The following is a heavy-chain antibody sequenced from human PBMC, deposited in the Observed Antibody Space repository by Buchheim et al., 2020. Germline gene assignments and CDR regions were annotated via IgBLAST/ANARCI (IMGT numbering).Heavy chain of an antibody. CDR2: IYYSGST. J-gene: IGHJ6*02. Sequence: QVQLQESGPGLVKPSETLSLTCTVSGGSISSYYWSWIRQPPGKGLEWIGYIYYSGSTNYNPSLKSRVTISVDTSKNQFSLKLSSVTAADTAVYYCARKRDTAMGQDYYYYYGMDVWGQGTT. CDR3: ARKRDTAMGQDYYYYYGMDV. CDR1: GGSISSYY. V-gene: IGHV4-59*01. D-gene: IGHD5-18*01.